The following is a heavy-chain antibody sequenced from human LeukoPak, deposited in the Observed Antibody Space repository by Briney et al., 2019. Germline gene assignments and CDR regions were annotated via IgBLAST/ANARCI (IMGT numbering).Heavy chain of an antibody. D-gene: IGHD6-6*01. CDR3: ARGTIAAPY. CDR2: IYYSGST. J-gene: IGHJ4*02. V-gene: IGHV4-59*01. CDR1: GGSISSYY. Sequence: SETLSLTCTVSGGSISSYYWSWIRQPPGKGLEWIGYIYYSGSTNYNPSLKSRVTISVDTSKNQFSLKLSSVTAADTAVYYCARGTIAAPYWGQGTLVTVSS.